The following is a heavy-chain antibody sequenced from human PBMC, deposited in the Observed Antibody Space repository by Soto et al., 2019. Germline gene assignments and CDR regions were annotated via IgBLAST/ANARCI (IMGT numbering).Heavy chain of an antibody. CDR2: IYPSGMP. J-gene: IGHJ4*02. D-gene: IGHD5-18*01. CDR3: ARERGGYGLFDS. CDR1: GGSISNAAYS. V-gene: IGHV4-30-2*01. Sequence: SETLSLTCTVSGGSISNAAYSWSWIRQPPGKGLEWIGYIYPSGMPFYNPSLRSRVTISIDRSNDQFSLNLKSVTAADTAVYHCARERGGYGLFDSWGQGTLVTVSS.